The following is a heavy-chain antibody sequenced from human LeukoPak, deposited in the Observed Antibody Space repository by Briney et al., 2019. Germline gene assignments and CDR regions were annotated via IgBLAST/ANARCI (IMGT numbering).Heavy chain of an antibody. CDR1: GGSISSYY. D-gene: IGHD5-24*01. V-gene: IGHV4-59*01. CDR2: IYYSGST. J-gene: IGHJ5*02. CDR3: VSQRGYKCDP. Sequence: SETLSLTCTVSGGSISSYYWSWIRQPPGKGLEWIGYIYYSGSTNYNPSLKSRVTISVDTSKNQFSLKLSSVTAADTAVYYCVSQRGYKCDPWGQGTLVTVSS.